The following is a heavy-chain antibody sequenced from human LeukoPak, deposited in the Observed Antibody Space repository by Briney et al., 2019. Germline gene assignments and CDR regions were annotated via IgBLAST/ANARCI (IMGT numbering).Heavy chain of an antibody. V-gene: IGHV4-39*07. CDR1: GGSISSSSYY. CDR2: IYYSGST. Sequence: PSETLSLTCTVSGGSISSSSYYWGWIRQPPGKGLEWIGSIYYSGSTYYNPSLKSRVTISVDTSKNQFSLKLSSVTAADTAVYYCAREGAIEYSSSSYFDYWGQGTLVNVSS. J-gene: IGHJ4*02. D-gene: IGHD6-6*01. CDR3: AREGAIEYSSSSYFDY.